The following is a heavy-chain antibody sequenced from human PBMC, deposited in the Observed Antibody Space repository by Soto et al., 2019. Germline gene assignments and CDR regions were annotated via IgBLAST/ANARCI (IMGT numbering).Heavy chain of an antibody. CDR2: IIPIFGTA. J-gene: IGHJ6*02. CDR1: GGTFSSYA. Sequence: QVQLVQSGAEVKKPGSSVKVSCKASGGTFSSYAICWVRQAPGQGLEWMGGIIPIFGTANYAQKVQGRVTITADESTSTAYMELSSLRSEDTAVYYCARESGIAAAGTEYYGMDVWGQGTTVTVSS. CDR3: ARESGIAAAGTEYYGMDV. V-gene: IGHV1-69*01. D-gene: IGHD6-13*01.